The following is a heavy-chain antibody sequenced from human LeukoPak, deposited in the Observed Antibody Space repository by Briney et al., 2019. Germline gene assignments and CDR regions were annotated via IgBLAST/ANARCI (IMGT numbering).Heavy chain of an antibody. CDR1: GGSISSYY. CDR2: IYYSGST. D-gene: IGHD3-16*01. J-gene: IGHJ5*02. Sequence: SETLSLICTVSGGSISSYYWSWIRQPPGKGLEWIGYIYYSGSTNYNPSLKSRVTISVDTSKNQFSLKLSSVTAADTAVYYCARDLGSRYSYWFDPWGQGTLVTVSS. CDR3: ARDLGSRYSYWFDP. V-gene: IGHV4-59*01.